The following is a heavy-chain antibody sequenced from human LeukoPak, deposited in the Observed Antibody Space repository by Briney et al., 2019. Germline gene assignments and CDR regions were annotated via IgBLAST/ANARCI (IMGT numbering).Heavy chain of an antibody. J-gene: IGHJ4*02. V-gene: IGHV3-30*02. CDR2: IRYDGSNK. D-gene: IGHD6-19*01. CDR1: GFTFSSYW. CDR3: AKEGGQWLVLPKNYFDY. Sequence: PGGSLRLSCAASGFTFSSYWMSWVRQAPGKGLEWVAFIRYDGSNKYYADSVKGRFTISRDNSKNTLYLQMNCLRAEDTAVYYCAKEGGQWLVLPKNYFDYWGQGTLVTVSS.